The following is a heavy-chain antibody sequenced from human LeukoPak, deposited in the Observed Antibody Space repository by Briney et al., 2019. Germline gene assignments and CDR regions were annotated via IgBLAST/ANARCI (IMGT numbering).Heavy chain of an antibody. D-gene: IGHD2-8*01. CDR2: IRYDGSNK. Sequence: GGSLRLSCAASGFTFSSYGMHWVRQAPGKGLEWVAFIRYDGSNKYYADSVKGRFTISRDNSKNTLYLQMNSLRAEDTAVYYCAKPQGGTYGVVGLDMWGQGTMVDVSS. CDR3: AKPQGGTYGVVGLDM. CDR1: GFTFSSYG. J-gene: IGHJ3*02. V-gene: IGHV3-30*02.